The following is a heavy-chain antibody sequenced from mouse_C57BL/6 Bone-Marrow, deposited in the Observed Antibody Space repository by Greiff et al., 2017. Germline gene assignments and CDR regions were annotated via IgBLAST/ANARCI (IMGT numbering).Heavy chain of an antibody. J-gene: IGHJ4*01. CDR1: GFTFSDDG. V-gene: IGHV5-17*01. CDR3: ASPYLNAMDY. Sequence: EVHLVESGGGLVKPGGSLKLSCAASGFTFSDDGMHWVRQAPEKGLEWVAYISSGSSTIYYADTVKGRFTISRDNAKNNLFLQMTRLRSEDTAMYYCASPYLNAMDYWGQGTSVTVSS. D-gene: IGHD2-10*01. CDR2: ISSGSSTI.